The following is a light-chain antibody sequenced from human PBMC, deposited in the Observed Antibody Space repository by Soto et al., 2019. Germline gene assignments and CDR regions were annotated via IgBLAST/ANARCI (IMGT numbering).Light chain of an antibody. CDR3: QQYNNWPPT. Sequence: EIVLTQSPGTLSLSPGERATLSCRASQSVSNNYLAWYQQKAGQAPRLLIYGASTRATGIPARFSGSGSGTEFTLTISRLQSEDFAVYDCQQYNNWPPTFGQGTKVDIK. J-gene: IGKJ1*01. CDR1: QSVSNN. V-gene: IGKV3-15*01. CDR2: GAS.